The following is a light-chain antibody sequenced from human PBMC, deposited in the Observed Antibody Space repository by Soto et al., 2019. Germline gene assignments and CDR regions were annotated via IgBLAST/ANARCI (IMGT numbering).Light chain of an antibody. Sequence: EIVLTQSPGTLSLSPGERATLYCRASQSVSTNYLAWYQQKPGQAPRLLIYYISTRATGIPARFSGSGSGTEFTLTINSLQSEDSAVYYCQQHNQWPITFGQGTRLEIK. V-gene: IGKV3D-15*01. CDR1: QSVSTN. CDR2: YIS. CDR3: QQHNQWPIT. J-gene: IGKJ5*01.